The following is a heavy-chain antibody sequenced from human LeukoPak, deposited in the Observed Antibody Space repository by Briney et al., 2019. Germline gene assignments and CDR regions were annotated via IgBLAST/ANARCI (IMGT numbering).Heavy chain of an antibody. J-gene: IGHJ4*02. D-gene: IGHD3-3*01. CDR1: GGSFSGYY. V-gene: IGHV4-34*01. Sequence: SETLSLTCAVYGGSFSGYYWSWIRQPPGKGLEWIGEINHSGSPNYTPSLKSRVTISVDTSKNQFSLKLSSVTAADTAVYYCARGRGLTIFGVVISKPTNYFDYWGQGTLVTVSS. CDR3: ARGRGLTIFGVVISKPTNYFDY. CDR2: INHSGSP.